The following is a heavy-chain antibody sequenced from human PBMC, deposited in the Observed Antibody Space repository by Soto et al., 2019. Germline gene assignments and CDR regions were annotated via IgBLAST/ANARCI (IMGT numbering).Heavy chain of an antibody. D-gene: IGHD6-6*01. CDR1: GGAISAFY. CDR3: ARSHSTSSNGFFDI. V-gene: IGHV4-4*07. Sequence: AETLSLTCTVSGGAISAFYWNWIRQSAGKGLEWIGRIYSNGYTSLNPSLQSRVNMSMDASKHQFSLMLTSVTAADTAVYFCARSHSTSSNGFFDIWGQGTMVTVSS. J-gene: IGHJ3*02. CDR2: IYSNGYT.